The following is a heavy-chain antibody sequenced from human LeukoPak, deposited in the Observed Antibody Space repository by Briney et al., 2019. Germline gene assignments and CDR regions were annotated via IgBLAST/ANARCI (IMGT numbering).Heavy chain of an antibody. D-gene: IGHD3-10*01. CDR2: IKQDGSEK. Sequence: GGSLRLSCAASGFSFSYYWMSWVRQAPGKGLEWVANIKQDGSEKYYVDSVKGRFTISRDNAKNSLYLQMNSLRAEDTAVYYCARDRRPITMVRGVTFDYWGQGTLVTVSS. CDR1: GFSFSYYW. CDR3: ARDRRPITMVRGVTFDY. J-gene: IGHJ4*02. V-gene: IGHV3-7*01.